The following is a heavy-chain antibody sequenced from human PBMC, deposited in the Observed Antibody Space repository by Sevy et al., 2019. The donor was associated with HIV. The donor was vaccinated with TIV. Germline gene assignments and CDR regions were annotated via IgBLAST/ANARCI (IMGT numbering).Heavy chain of an antibody. D-gene: IGHD3-22*01. J-gene: IGHJ4*02. CDR2: IYYSGST. V-gene: IGHV4-39*01. CDR3: ARINSGYLDY. Sequence: SETLSLTCTVSGGSISSSSYYWGWIRQPPGKGLEWIGSIYYSGSTYYNPSLKSRVTISVDTSKNQFSLKLSSVTAADTAVYYCARINSGYLDYWAREPWSPSPQ. CDR1: GGSISSSSYY.